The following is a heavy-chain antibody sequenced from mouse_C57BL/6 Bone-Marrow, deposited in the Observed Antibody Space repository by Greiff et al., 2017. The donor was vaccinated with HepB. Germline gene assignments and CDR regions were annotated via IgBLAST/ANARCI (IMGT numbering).Heavy chain of an antibody. CDR1: GYTFTDYY. Sequence: EVQLQESGPVLVKPGASVKMSCKASGYTFTDYYMNWVKQSHGKSLEWIGVINPYNGGTSYNQKFKGKATLTVDKSSSTAYMELNSLTSEDSAVYYCARGRYYGNWFAYWGQGTLVTVSA. D-gene: IGHD1-1*01. CDR3: ARGRYYGNWFAY. V-gene: IGHV1-19*01. CDR2: INPYNGGT. J-gene: IGHJ3*01.